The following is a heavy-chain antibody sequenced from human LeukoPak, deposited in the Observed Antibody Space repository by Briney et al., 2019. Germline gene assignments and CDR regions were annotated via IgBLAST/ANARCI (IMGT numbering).Heavy chain of an antibody. J-gene: IGHJ3*02. D-gene: IGHD6-6*01. CDR1: GFTFDDYT. Sequence: GGSLRLSCAASGFTFDDYTMHWVRQAPGKGLEWVSLISWDGGSTHYADSVKGRFTISRDNSKNSLYLQMNSLRTEDTALYYCAKGDRIVARDAFDIWGQGTMVTASS. V-gene: IGHV3-43*01. CDR3: AKGDRIVARDAFDI. CDR2: ISWDGGST.